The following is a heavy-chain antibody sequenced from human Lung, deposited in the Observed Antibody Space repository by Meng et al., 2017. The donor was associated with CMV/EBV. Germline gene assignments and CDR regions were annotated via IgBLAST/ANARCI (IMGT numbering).Heavy chain of an antibody. CDR1: GFTFDDYT. V-gene: IGHV3-43*01. CDR3: AKDHSDFWSGPFDY. CDR2: ISWDGGST. Sequence: GGSLRLSCAASGFTFDDYTMHWVRQAPGKGLEWVSLISWDGGSTYYADSVKGRFTISRDNSKNSLYLQMNSLRTEDTALYYCAKDHSDFWSGPFDYWGQGTLVXVSS. J-gene: IGHJ4*02. D-gene: IGHD3-3*01.